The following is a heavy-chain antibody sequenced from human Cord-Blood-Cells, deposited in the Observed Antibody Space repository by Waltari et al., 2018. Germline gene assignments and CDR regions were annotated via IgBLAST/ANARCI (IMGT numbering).Heavy chain of an antibody. CDR3: TTDRKAGNPLYGMDV. Sequence: EVQLVESGGGLVKPGGSLRLSCAASGFTFSNAWMSWVRPAPGKGREWVGRIKSKTDGGTTDDAAPVKGRFTISRDDSKNTLYLQMNSLKTEDTAVYYCTTDRKAGNPLYGMDVWGQGTTVTVSS. D-gene: IGHD4-4*01. CDR1: GFTFSNAW. V-gene: IGHV3-15*01. J-gene: IGHJ6*02. CDR2: IKSKTDGGTT.